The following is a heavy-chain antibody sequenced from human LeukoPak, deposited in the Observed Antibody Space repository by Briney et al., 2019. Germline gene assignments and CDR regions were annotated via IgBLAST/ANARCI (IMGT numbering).Heavy chain of an antibody. CDR1: GGSISSDH. V-gene: IGHV4-59*01. CDR3: ARENDFEI. J-gene: IGHJ3*02. Sequence: SETLSLTCSVSGGSISSDHWNWIRQTPGKGLEWIGCICYRGRNYYNPSLKSRVTISVDMSKSQFSLRLTSVTAADTAVYYCARENDFEIWGLGTLVTVSS. CDR2: ICYRGRN.